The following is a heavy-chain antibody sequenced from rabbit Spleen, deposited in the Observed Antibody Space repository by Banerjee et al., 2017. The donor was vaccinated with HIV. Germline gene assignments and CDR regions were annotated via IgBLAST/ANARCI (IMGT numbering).Heavy chain of an antibody. CDR3: ARSSGAGVAGYSVL. CDR2: IYVYGSGSA. Sequence: QEQLEESGGDLVKPEGSLTLTCTASGFDFSSNYWMCWVRQAPGKGLEWIACIYVYGSGSAYYATWASGRFTISKTSSTTVTLQMTSLTAADTATYFCARSSGAGVAGYSVLWGPGTLVTVS. V-gene: IGHV1S45*01. D-gene: IGHD7-1*01. J-gene: IGHJ4*01. CDR1: GFDFSSNYW.